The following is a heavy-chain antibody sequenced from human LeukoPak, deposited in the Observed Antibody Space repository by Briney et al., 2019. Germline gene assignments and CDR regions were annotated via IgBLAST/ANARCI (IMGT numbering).Heavy chain of an antibody. CDR3: ARRARPGAFDI. CDR2: IYTSGST. CDR1: GGSISSYY. Sequence: PSETLSLTCTVSGGSISSYYWSWIRQPPGKGLEWIGYIYTSGSTNYNPSLKSRVTISVDTSKNQFSLKLSSVTAADTAVYYCARRARPGAFDIWGQGTMVTVSS. D-gene: IGHD6-6*01. J-gene: IGHJ3*02. V-gene: IGHV4-4*09.